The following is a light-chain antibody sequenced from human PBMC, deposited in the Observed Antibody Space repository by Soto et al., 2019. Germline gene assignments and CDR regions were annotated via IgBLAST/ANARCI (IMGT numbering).Light chain of an antibody. CDR2: GAS. V-gene: IGKV3-15*01. CDR3: QQYNNWPRT. J-gene: IGKJ1*01. CDR1: QSVSSN. Sequence: EIVMTQSPATPSVSPGERATLSCRASQSVSSNLAWYPQKPGQAPRLLIYGASTRATGIPARLSGSGSGTEFTLTISSLPSEDFAVYYCQQYNNWPRTFGQGTKVEIK.